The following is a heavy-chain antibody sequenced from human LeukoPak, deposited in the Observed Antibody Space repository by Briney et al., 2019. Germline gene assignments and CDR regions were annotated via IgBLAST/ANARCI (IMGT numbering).Heavy chain of an antibody. V-gene: IGHV1-46*01. Sequence: ASVKVSCKASGYTFTSYYMHWVRQAPGQGLEWMGIINPSGGSTSYAQKFQGRVTMTRDMSTSTVYMELSSLRSEDTAVYYCARVATVTTPSVYYYYMDVWGKGTTVTISS. D-gene: IGHD4-17*01. J-gene: IGHJ6*03. CDR1: GYTFTSYY. CDR3: ARVATVTTPSVYYYYMDV. CDR2: INPSGGST.